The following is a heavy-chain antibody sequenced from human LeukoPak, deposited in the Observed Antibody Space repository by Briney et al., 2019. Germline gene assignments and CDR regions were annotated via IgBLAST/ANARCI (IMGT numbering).Heavy chain of an antibody. V-gene: IGHV3-23*01. CDR3: AKPSYSSSIAHFDY. D-gene: IGHD6-6*01. Sequence: PGGSLGLSCAASGFTFSSYAMSWVRQAPGKGLEWVSAISGSGGSTYYSDSVKGRFTISRDNSKNTLYLQMNSLRPEDTAVYYCAKPSYSSSIAHFDYWGQGTLVTVSS. CDR1: GFTFSSYA. J-gene: IGHJ4*02. CDR2: ISGSGGST.